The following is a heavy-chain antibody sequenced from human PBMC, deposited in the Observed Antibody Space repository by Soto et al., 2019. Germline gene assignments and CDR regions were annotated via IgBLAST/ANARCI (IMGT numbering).Heavy chain of an antibody. CDR2: IYHSGST. CDR1: GGSISSYY. CDR3: AREISRGSSGPHRFDP. V-gene: IGHV4-59*12. Sequence: SETLSLTCTVSGGSISSYYWSWIRQPPGKGLEWIGYIYHSGSTNYNPSLKSRVTISVDKSKNQFSLKLSSVTAADTAVYYCAREISRGSSGPHRFDPWGQGTLVTVSS. J-gene: IGHJ5*02. D-gene: IGHD6-19*01.